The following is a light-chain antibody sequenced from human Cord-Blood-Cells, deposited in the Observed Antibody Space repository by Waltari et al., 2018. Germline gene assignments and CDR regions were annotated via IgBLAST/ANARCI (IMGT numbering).Light chain of an antibody. CDR1: QVVSRY. V-gene: IGKV3-11*01. CDR2: DAS. Sequence: EIVLTQSXATLSLSPGXXXXXXCRASQVVSRYLAWYQQKPGQAPRLLIYDASNRATGIPARFSGSGSGTDFTLTISSLEPEDFAVYYCQQRSNWPPLTFGGGTKVEIK. CDR3: QQRSNWPPLT. J-gene: IGKJ4*01.